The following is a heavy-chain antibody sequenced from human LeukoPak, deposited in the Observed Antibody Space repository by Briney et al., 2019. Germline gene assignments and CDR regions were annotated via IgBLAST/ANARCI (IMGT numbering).Heavy chain of an antibody. V-gene: IGHV3-23*01. Sequence: GGSLRLPCSASGFTFSSYAMTWVRQAPGKGLEWVSGISYGGDFKYYADSVKGRFTISRDDSKNTLYLQMNSLRAEDTAVYYCAKDSSSWYYMDVWGKGTTVTVS. J-gene: IGHJ6*03. CDR3: AKDSSSWYYMDV. D-gene: IGHD6-13*01. CDR2: ISYGGDFK. CDR1: GFTFSSYA.